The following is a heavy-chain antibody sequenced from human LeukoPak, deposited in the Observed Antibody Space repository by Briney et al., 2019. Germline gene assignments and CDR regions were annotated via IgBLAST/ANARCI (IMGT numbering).Heavy chain of an antibody. J-gene: IGHJ3*02. V-gene: IGHV3-21*04. CDR1: GFTFSSYS. D-gene: IGHD3-9*01. Sequence: GGSLRLSCAASGFTFSSYSMNWVRQAPGKGLEWVSSISSSSNYIYYADSVKGRFTISRDNSKNTLYLQMNSLRAEDTAVYYCAKDYHDILTGYSRDAFDIWGQGTMVTVSS. CDR3: AKDYHDILTGYSRDAFDI. CDR2: ISSSSNYI.